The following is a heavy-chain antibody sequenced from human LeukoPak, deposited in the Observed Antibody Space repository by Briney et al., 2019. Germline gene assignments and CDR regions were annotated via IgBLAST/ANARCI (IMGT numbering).Heavy chain of an antibody. CDR3: ARVFTYQDSSSWYEAFAFDI. J-gene: IGHJ3*02. V-gene: IGHV4-39*07. D-gene: IGHD6-13*01. Sequence: SETLSLTCTVSGGSISSSSYYWGWIRQPPGKGLAWIGSIYYSGGTNYNPSLKSRVTISVDTSKNQFSLKLSSVTAADTAVYYCARVFTYQDSSSWYEAFAFDIWGQGTMVTVSS. CDR1: GGSISSSSYY. CDR2: IYYSGGT.